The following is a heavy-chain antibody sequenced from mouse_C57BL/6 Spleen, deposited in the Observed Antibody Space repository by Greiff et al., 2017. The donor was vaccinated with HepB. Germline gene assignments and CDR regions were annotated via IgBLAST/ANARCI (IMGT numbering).Heavy chain of an antibody. CDR3: ARRSNYGGWYFDV. Sequence: EVKLMESGGGLVKPGGSLKLSCAASGFTFSDYGMHWVRQAPEKGLEWVAYISSGSSTIYYADTVKGRFTISRDNAKNTLFLQMTSLRSEDTAMYYCARRSNYGGWYFDVWGTGTTVTVSS. CDR2: ISSGSSTI. J-gene: IGHJ1*03. D-gene: IGHD2-5*01. V-gene: IGHV5-17*01. CDR1: GFTFSDYG.